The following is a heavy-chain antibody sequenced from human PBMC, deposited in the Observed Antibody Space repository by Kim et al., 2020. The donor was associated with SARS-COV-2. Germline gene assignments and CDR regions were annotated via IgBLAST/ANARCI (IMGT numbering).Heavy chain of an antibody. CDR2: ISYDGSNK. D-gene: IGHD3-16*01. V-gene: IGHV3-30*04. J-gene: IGHJ5*02. CDR1: GFTFSSYA. CDR3: ARDYLGGESSGWYGP. Sequence: GGSLRLSCAASGFTFSSYAMHWVRQAPGKGLEWVAVISYDGSNKYYADSVKGRFTISRDNSKKTLYLQMNSLRAEDTAVYYCARDYLGGESSGWYGPWGQGTLVTVSS.